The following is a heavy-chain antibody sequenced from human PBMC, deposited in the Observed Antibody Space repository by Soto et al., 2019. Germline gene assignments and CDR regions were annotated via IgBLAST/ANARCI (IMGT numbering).Heavy chain of an antibody. Sequence: GGSLRLSCAVSGFSFSTYAMHWVRQAPGKGLEWLAIIWFDGVKEYYAESVRGRFTISIDNSKNTVFLQMDTVGAEDSALYYCTRATFDVWGQGATVTVSS. J-gene: IGHJ6*02. CDR3: TRATFDV. V-gene: IGHV3-33*01. CDR2: IWFDGVKE. CDR1: GFSFSTYA.